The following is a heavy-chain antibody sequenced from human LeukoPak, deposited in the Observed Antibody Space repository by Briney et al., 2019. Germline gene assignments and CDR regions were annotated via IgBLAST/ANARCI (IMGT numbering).Heavy chain of an antibody. V-gene: IGHV4-61*02. CDR3: AREDDILTGYLFGNAFDI. D-gene: IGHD3-9*01. Sequence: PSETLSLTCTVSGASISSTSYCWGWIRQPAGKGLEWIGSIYTSGSTNYNPSLKSRVTISVDTSKNQFSLKLSSVTAADTAVYYCAREDDILTGYLFGNAFDIWGQGTMVTVSS. CDR1: GASISSTSYC. CDR2: IYTSGST. J-gene: IGHJ3*02.